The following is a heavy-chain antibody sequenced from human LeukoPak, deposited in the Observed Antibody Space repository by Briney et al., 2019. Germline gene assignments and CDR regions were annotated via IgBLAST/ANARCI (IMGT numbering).Heavy chain of an antibody. J-gene: IGHJ3*02. V-gene: IGHV3-7*01. D-gene: IGHD2-8*01. CDR1: GFTFSHYW. Sequence: PGGSLRLSCEASGFTFSHYWMTWYRQAPGKGLEWVANLNQDGSVQAYGDSVRGRFTISRDNAKNSVYIQMSSLRVEDTAMYYCATDHNVADIWGQGTMVTVSS. CDR3: ATDHNVADI. CDR2: LNQDGSVQ.